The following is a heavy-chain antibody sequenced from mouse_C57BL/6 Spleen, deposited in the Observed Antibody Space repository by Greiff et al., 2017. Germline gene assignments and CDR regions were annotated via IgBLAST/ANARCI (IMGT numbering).Heavy chain of an antibody. CDR2: ISSGSSTI. V-gene: IGHV5-17*01. Sequence: EVHLVESGGGLVKPGGSLKLSCAASGFTFSDYGMHWVRQAPEKGLEWVAYISSGSSTIYYADTVKGRFTISRDNAKNTLFLQMTSLRSEDTAMYYCARRSWDVKNYFDYWGQGTTLTVSS. CDR3: ARRSWDVKNYFDY. D-gene: IGHD4-1*01. CDR1: GFTFSDYG. J-gene: IGHJ2*01.